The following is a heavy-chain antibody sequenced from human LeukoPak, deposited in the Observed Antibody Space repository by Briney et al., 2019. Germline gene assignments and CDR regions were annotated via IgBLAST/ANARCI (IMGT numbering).Heavy chain of an antibody. Sequence: SQTLSLTCTVSGGSISSSSYYWGWIRQPPGKGLEWIGSIYYSGSTYYNPSLKSRVTISVDTSKNQFSLKLSSVTAADTAVYYCARDGKRWLQHNWFDPWGQGTLVTVSS. CDR3: ARDGKRWLQHNWFDP. V-gene: IGHV4-39*07. D-gene: IGHD5-24*01. CDR2: IYYSGST. J-gene: IGHJ5*02. CDR1: GGSISSSSYY.